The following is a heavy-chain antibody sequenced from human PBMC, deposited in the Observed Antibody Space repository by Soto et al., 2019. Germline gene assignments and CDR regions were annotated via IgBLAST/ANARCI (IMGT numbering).Heavy chain of an antibody. CDR1: GGSFSGYY. V-gene: IGHV4-34*01. D-gene: IGHD6-13*01. CDR3: ASRRPRQQLVLFSYYFDY. CDR2: INHSGST. J-gene: IGHJ4*02. Sequence: SETLSLTCAVYGGSFSGYYWSWIRQPPGKGLEWIGEINHSGSTNYNPSLKSRVTISVDTSKNQFSLKLSSVTAADTAVFYRASRRPRQQLVLFSYYFDYWGQGTLVTVSS.